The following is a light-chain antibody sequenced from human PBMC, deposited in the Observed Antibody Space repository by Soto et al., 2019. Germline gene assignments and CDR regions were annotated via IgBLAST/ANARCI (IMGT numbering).Light chain of an antibody. CDR3: SSYAGSNNPVI. CDR2: EVS. CDR1: TSDVGTYNY. Sequence: QSALTQPPSASGSPGQSVTISCTGTTSDVGTYNYVSWYQHHPDKAPKLVIYEVSRRPSGVPDRFSGSKFVNTASLTVSGLQPEDEADYYCSSYAGSNNPVIFGGGTKLTVL. V-gene: IGLV2-8*01. J-gene: IGLJ2*01.